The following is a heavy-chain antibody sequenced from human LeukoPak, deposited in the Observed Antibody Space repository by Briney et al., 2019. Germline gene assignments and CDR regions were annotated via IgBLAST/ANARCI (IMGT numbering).Heavy chain of an antibody. Sequence: ASVKVSCKVSGYTLTELSMHWVRQAPGKGLEWMGGFDPEDGETIYAQKFQGRVTMTEDTSTDTAYMELSSLRSEDTAVYYCATVRHTYYYYGMDVWGQGTTVTVSS. CDR3: ATVRHTYYYYGMDV. CDR2: FDPEDGET. V-gene: IGHV1-24*01. J-gene: IGHJ6*02. D-gene: IGHD1-1*01. CDR1: GYTLTELS.